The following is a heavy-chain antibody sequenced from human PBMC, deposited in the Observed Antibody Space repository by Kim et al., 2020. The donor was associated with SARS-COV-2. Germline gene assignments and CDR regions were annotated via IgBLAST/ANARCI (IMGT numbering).Heavy chain of an antibody. D-gene: IGHD2-8*01. V-gene: IGHV3-23*01. CDR1: GSTFSNYG. J-gene: IGHJ4*02. Sequence: GGSLRLSCVASGSTFSNYGMSWVRQAPGKGLEWVSGITGSGGITVYADSVRGRFTISRDNSKSTLYLQMNSLRAEDTAVYYCANLVYITSTSDYWGQGTLVTVSS. CDR2: ITGSGGIT. CDR3: ANLVYITSTSDY.